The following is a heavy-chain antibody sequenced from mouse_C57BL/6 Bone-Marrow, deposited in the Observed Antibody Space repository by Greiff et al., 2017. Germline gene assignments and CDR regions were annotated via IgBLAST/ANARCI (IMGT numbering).Heavy chain of an antibody. CDR1: GFTFSSYA. J-gene: IGHJ3*01. D-gene: IGHD2-3*01. Sequence: DVQLVESGEGLVKPGGSLKLSCAASGFTFSSYAMSWVRQTPEKRLEWVAYISSGGDYIYYADTVKGRFTISRDNARNTLYLQMSSLKCEDTAMYYCTRDDGNCGPFAYWGQGTLVTVSA. CDR3: TRDDGNCGPFAY. V-gene: IGHV5-9-1*02. CDR2: ISSGGDYI.